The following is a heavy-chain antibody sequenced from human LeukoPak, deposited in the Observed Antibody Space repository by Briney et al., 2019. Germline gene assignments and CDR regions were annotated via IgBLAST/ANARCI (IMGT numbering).Heavy chain of an antibody. V-gene: IGHV3-7*01. Sequence: GGSLRLSCATSRFNFRSYWMSWVRQAPGKGLEWVANIKQDGSEKNYVHSVKGRFTISRDNAKNSLYLEMNSLRAEDTAVYYCYCAVEDYWGQGTQVTVSS. D-gene: IGHD2-15*01. J-gene: IGHJ4*02. CDR3: YCAVEDY. CDR1: RFNFRSYW. CDR2: IKQDGSEK.